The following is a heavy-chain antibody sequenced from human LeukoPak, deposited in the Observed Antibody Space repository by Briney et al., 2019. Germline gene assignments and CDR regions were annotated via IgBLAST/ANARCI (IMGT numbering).Heavy chain of an antibody. Sequence: GALRLSCAASGFTFSEYAMHWVRQAPGKGLEGVAVISYDGRQKYYGDSVKGRFTISRDNPKNTLYLQMNSLRDDDTAVYYCARVFLERLTSGYFDNWGQGTLVTVSP. CDR1: GFTFSEYA. D-gene: IGHD3-3*01. CDR3: ARVFLERLTSGYFDN. CDR2: ISYDGRQK. V-gene: IGHV3-30-3*01. J-gene: IGHJ4*02.